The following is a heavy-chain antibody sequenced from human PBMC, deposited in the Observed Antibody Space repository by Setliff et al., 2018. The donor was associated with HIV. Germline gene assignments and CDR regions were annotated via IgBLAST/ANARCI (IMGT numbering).Heavy chain of an antibody. Sequence: PSETLSLTCAVSGYSISSGYYWGWIRQPPGKGLEWIGSIYHSGSTYCNPSLKSRVTISVDTSKNQFSLKLSSVTAADTAVYYCASLQFTYYYDSSGFGSDPFDIWGQGTMVTVS. D-gene: IGHD3-22*01. CDR1: GYSISSGYY. V-gene: IGHV4-38-2*01. J-gene: IGHJ3*02. CDR2: IYHSGST. CDR3: ASLQFTYYYDSSGFGSDPFDI.